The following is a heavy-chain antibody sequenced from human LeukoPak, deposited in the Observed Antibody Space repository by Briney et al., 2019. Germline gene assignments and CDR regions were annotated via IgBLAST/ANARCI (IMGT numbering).Heavy chain of an antibody. V-gene: IGHV4-34*01. CDR2: IKHRGST. CDR3: ARGDEDDYVWGTYHRFDY. CDR1: GGSFSGFY. Sequence: SETLSLTCAVYGGSFSGFYWSWIRQPPGKGLEWIGEIKHRGSTNYNPSLKSRVTISVDTSKNQFSLKLSSVTAADTAVYYCARGDEDDYVWGTYHRFDYWGQGTLVTVSS. D-gene: IGHD3-16*02. J-gene: IGHJ4*02.